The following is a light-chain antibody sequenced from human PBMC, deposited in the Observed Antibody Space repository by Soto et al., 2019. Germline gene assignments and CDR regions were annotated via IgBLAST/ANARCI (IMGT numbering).Light chain of an antibody. V-gene: IGKV3-11*01. J-gene: IGKJ4*01. CDR2: DAS. CDR3: QQRSNWPPVT. CDR1: QSVSSY. Sequence: EIVLTQSPATLSLSPGERATLSCRASQSVSSYLAWYQQKPGQAPRLLIYDASNRATGIPARFSGSGSGTDITLTINSLEPADFAIYYCQQRSNWPPVTFGGGTKVEIK.